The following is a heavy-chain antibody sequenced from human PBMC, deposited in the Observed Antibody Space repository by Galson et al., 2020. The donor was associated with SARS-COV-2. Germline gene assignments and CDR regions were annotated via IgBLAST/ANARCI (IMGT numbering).Heavy chain of an antibody. D-gene: IGHD6-25*01. CDR2: ISSSGTDT. V-gene: IGHV3-11*01. J-gene: IGHJ5*01. CDR1: GFTFSDYY. CDR3: AWPARLFGS. Sequence: TGGSLRLSCAASGFTFSDYYMTWIRRAPGKGLEWLSHISSSGTDTYYADSVKGRFTISRDNAKNSLYLQMDSLRAEDTAVYYCAWPARLFGSWGPGTLVTVSS.